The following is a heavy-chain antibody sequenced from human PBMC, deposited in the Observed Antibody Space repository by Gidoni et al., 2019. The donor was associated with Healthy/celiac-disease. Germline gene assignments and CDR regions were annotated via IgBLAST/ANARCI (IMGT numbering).Heavy chain of an antibody. V-gene: IGHV1-2*02. CDR3: ARVRCSGGSCYENWFDP. CDR2: INPNSG. D-gene: IGHD2-15*01. J-gene: IGHJ5*02. Sequence: QVQLVQSGAEVKKPGASVKVSCKASGYTFTGYYMHWVRQAPGQGLEWMGWINPNSGDTSISTAYMELSRLRSDDTAVYYCARVRCSGGSCYENWFDPWGQGTLVTVSS. CDR1: GYTFTGYY.